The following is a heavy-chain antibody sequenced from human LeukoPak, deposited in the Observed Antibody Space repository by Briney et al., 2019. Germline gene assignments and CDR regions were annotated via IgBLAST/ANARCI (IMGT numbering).Heavy chain of an antibody. CDR2: IKQDGREK. J-gene: IGHJ4*02. D-gene: IGHD5-24*01. V-gene: IGHV3-7*01. CDR3: ARERDGRFFDY. Sequence: GGSLRLSCAVSGLRFGSFWMSWVRQAPGKGLEWVANIKQDGREKYFIHSVRGRFTISRDNSKNSLHLQMNPLRAEDTAVYYWARERDGRFFDYWGQGTLVTVSS. CDR1: GLRFGSFW.